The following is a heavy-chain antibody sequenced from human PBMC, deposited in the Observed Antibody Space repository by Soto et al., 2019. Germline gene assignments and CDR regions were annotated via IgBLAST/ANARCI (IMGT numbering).Heavy chain of an antibody. J-gene: IGHJ6*02. V-gene: IGHV5-51*01. CDR1: GYSFTSYW. Sequence: GESLKISCQGSGYSFTSYWIGWVRQMPGKGLECMGIIYPGDFYTRYHPFFQGQVTIFADKSISPAFLEWSSLKASDTAMYYCARLKVTGRWYYGMDVWGQGTTVTVS. CDR3: ARLKVTGRWYYGMDV. D-gene: IGHD2-15*01. CDR2: IYPGDFYT.